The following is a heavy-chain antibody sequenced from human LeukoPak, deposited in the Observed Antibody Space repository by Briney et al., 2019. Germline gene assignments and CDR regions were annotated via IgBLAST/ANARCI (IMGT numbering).Heavy chain of an antibody. CDR1: GFTFSSYW. D-gene: IGHD1-26*01. V-gene: IGHV3-74*01. CDR2: VNSDGSST. Sequence: GGSLRLSCAASGFTFSSYWMHWVRQAPGKGLVWVSRVNSDGSSTTYAGSVKGRFTLSRDNAKNTLYLQRNSLRAEDTAVYYCARAPLSGSYLINWFDPWGQGTLVTVSS. CDR3: ARAPLSGSYLINWFDP. J-gene: IGHJ5*02.